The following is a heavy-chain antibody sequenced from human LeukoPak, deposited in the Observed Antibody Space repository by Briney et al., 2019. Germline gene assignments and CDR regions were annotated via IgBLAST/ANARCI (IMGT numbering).Heavy chain of an antibody. J-gene: IGHJ4*02. CDR3: EKDAPLPFDF. V-gene: IGHV3-23*01. CDR2: ISGDAHST. CDR1: EFTFRDFA. Sequence: GGSLRLSCAASEFTFRDFAMSWVRKAPGKGLEWVSAISGDAHSTYYADSLKGRFTISRDNSKNTLYLQMNSLRAADTATYFCEKDAPLPFDFWGQGALVIVSS.